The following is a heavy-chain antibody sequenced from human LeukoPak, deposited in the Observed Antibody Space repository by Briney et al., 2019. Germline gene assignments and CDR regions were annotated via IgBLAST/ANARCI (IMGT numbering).Heavy chain of an antibody. CDR3: ARHYVTGIARGYSDY. J-gene: IGHJ4*02. V-gene: IGHV4-39*01. Sequence: SETLSLACTVSGGSISSTTYYWGWTRQPPGKGLEWIGSISYSGSTYYNPSLKSRVTISVDTSKNEFSVKLSSVTAADTAVYYCARHYVTGIARGYSDYWGQGTLVTVSS. CDR2: ISYSGST. D-gene: IGHD2-21*01. CDR1: GGSISSTTYY.